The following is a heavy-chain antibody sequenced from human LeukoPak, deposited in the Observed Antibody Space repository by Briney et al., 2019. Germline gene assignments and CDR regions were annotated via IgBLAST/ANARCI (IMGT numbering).Heavy chain of an antibody. J-gene: IGHJ4*02. D-gene: IGHD2-2*01. V-gene: IGHV1-18*01. CDR1: GYTFTNYA. Sequence: ASVKVSCKASGYTFTNYALSWVRQAPGQGPEWMGWISGYNGKTNYAQKFQGRVTMTTDTSTSTAYLDLRSLRSDDTALYYCASNAAGVCTSTHCYVVWGQGTLVTVSS. CDR2: ISGYNGKT. CDR3: ASNAAGVCTSTHCYVV.